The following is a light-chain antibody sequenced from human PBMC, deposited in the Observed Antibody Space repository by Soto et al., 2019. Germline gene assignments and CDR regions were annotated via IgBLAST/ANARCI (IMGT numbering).Light chain of an antibody. CDR1: SSNIGNNY. J-gene: IGLJ2*01. Sequence: QSVLTQPPSVSAAPGQKVTISCCGSSSNIGNNYVSWYQQLPGTAPKLLIYDNNKRPSGIPDRFSGSKSGTSATLGITGLQTGDEADYYCGTWDSSLSAAVFGGGTKLTVL. V-gene: IGLV1-51*01. CDR3: GTWDSSLSAAV. CDR2: DNN.